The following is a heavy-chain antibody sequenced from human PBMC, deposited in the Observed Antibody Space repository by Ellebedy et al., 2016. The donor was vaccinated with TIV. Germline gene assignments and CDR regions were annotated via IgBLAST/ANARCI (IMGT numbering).Heavy chain of an antibody. CDR3: ARVFRSYDSSGYYIQIDY. J-gene: IGHJ4*02. CDR2: IYYSGST. V-gene: IGHV4-59*01. CDR1: GGSISSYY. Sequence: MPSETLSLTCTVSGGSISSYYWSWIRQPPGKGLEWIWYIYYSGSTNYNPSLKSRVTISVDTSKNQFSLKLSSVTAADTAVYYCARVFRSYDSSGYYIQIDYWGQGTLVTVSS. D-gene: IGHD3-22*01.